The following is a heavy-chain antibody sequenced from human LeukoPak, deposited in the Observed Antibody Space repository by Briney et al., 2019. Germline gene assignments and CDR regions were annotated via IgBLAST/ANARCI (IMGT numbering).Heavy chain of an antibody. CDR3: ARGSNSNYDYFDY. CDR1: GFTVSSSY. V-gene: IGHV3-66*02. J-gene: IGHJ4*02. D-gene: IGHD4-11*01. Sequence: GGSLRLSCAASGFTVSSSYMSWVRQAPGKGLEWVSVIYSGGSTYYADSVKGRFTISRDNSKNTLYLQMNSLRAEDTAVYYCARGSNSNYDYFDYWGQGTLVTVSS. CDR2: IYSGGST.